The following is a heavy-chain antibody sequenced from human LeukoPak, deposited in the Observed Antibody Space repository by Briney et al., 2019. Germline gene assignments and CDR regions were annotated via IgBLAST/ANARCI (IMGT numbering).Heavy chain of an antibody. Sequence: NPSETLSLTCTVSGGSISSNGYYWGWIRQPPGKGLEWIGSFYYTGSIFYSPSLKSRVTISVDTSKNQFSLKLSSVTAADTAVYYCARRSGTYHAFDIWGQGTMVTVSS. D-gene: IGHD1-26*01. CDR3: ARRSGTYHAFDI. CDR1: GGSISSNGYY. J-gene: IGHJ3*02. V-gene: IGHV4-39*01. CDR2: FYYTGSI.